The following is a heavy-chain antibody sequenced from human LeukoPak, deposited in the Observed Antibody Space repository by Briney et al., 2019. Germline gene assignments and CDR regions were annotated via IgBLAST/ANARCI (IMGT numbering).Heavy chain of an antibody. CDR1: RFTFSSSA. Sequence: GGSLRLSCAASRFTFSSSAMSWVRQAPGKGLEWVSGITYSGGSTYYADSVKGRFTIPRDNSKNTLYLQMNSLRAEDTAAYYCAKGGSGNFPFDYWGQGTLVTVSS. CDR3: AKGGSGNFPFDY. J-gene: IGHJ4*02. D-gene: IGHD1-26*01. V-gene: IGHV3-23*01. CDR2: ITYSGGST.